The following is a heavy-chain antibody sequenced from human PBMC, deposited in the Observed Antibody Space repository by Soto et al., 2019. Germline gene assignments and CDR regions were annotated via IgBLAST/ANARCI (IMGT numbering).Heavy chain of an antibody. V-gene: IGHV4-39*02. CDR3: ARDVYRYSSSSPEDV. D-gene: IGHD6-6*01. CDR2: IYYSGST. Sequence: SETLSLTCTVSGGSISSSSYYWGWIRQPPGKGLEWIGSIYYSGSTYYNPSLKSRVTISVDTSKNQFSLKLSSVTAEDTAVYYCARDVYRYSSSSPEDVWGQGTTVTVSS. J-gene: IGHJ6*02. CDR1: GGSISSSSYY.